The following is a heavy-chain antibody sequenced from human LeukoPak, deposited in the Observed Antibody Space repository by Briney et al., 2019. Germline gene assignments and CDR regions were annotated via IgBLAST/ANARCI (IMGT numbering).Heavy chain of an antibody. CDR3: ANSLLRYFGWLPPLDY. D-gene: IGHD3-9*01. CDR2: INPNSGGT. J-gene: IGHJ4*02. V-gene: IGHV1-2*02. Sequence: ASVKVSCRASGYTFTGYYMHWVRQAPGQGLEWMGWINPNSGGTNYAQKFQGRVTMTRDTSISTAYVELSRLRSVDTAVYYCANSLLRYFGWLPPLDYWGQGTLVTVSS. CDR1: GYTFTGYY.